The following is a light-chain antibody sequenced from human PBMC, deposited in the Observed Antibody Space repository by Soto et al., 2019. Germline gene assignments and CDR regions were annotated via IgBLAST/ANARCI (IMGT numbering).Light chain of an antibody. J-gene: IGLJ1*01. CDR1: SSDVGGYSY. CDR2: NVT. CDR3: FSYAGSDTVV. Sequence: QSALTQPPSVSGSPGQSVTISCTGTSSDVGGYSYVSWYQQHPGKAPKLMIYNVTNRPSGIPDRFSGSKSGNTASLTISGLQAEDEADYYCFSYAGSDTVVFGTGTKLTVL. V-gene: IGLV2-11*01.